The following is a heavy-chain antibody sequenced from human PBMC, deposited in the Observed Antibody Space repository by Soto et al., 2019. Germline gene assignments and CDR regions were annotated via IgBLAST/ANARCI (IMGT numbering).Heavy chain of an antibody. Sequence: GGSLRLSCIASGFTFSNYAITWVRQAPGKGLEWVSAISGSGVNTYQADSVNGRSTISRDTSKNTLYLQLKSLSAEDTAVYYYAKEFLSGKYPNFGHWGQGTLVTVSS. CDR3: AKEFLSGKYPNFGH. V-gene: IGHV3-23*01. CDR1: GFTFSNYA. CDR2: ISGSGVNT. D-gene: IGHD1-26*01. J-gene: IGHJ4*02.